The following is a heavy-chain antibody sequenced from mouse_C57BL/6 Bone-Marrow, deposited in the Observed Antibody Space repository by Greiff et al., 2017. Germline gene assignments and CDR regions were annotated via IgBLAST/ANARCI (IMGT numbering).Heavy chain of an antibody. V-gene: IGHV1-81*01. Sequence: QVQLPPSGAELARPGASVTLSCKASGYPFTSSGISWVKQRTGQCLEWIGEIYPRSGITYYNEKFKGKATLTADKSSSTAYMELRSLTSEDAAVYFCARWGLGFAYWGQGTLVTVSA. CDR3: ARWGLGFAY. D-gene: IGHD3-1*01. CDR2: IYPRSGIT. J-gene: IGHJ3*01. CDR1: GYPFTSSG.